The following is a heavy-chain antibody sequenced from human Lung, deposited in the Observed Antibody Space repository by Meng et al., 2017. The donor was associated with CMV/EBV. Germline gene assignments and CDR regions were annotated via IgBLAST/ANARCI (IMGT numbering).Heavy chain of an antibody. CDR2: IYSGGST. D-gene: IGHD2-2*01. CDR3: ASGGNCSSTSCYVY. Sequence: ESXKISXAASGFTVSSNYMSWVRQAPGKGLEWVSVIYSGGSTYYADSVKGRFTISRDNSKNTLYLQMNSLRAEDTAVYYCASGGNCSSTSCYVYWGQGXLVXVSS. V-gene: IGHV3-53*01. J-gene: IGHJ4*02. CDR1: GFTVSSNY.